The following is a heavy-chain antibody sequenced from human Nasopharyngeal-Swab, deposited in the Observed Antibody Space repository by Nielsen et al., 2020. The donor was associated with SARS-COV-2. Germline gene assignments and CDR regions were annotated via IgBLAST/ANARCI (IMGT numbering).Heavy chain of an antibody. CDR2: IANGGTTT. CDR3: AKDAMGYCSGDGCYGADY. J-gene: IGHJ4*02. D-gene: IGHD2-15*01. V-gene: IGHV3-23*01. Sequence: WIRQPPGKGLEWVSTIANGGTTTYYADSVKGRFTISRDNSKNTLYLQMNSLRAEDTAVYYCAKDAMGYCSGDGCYGADYWGQGTLVTVSS.